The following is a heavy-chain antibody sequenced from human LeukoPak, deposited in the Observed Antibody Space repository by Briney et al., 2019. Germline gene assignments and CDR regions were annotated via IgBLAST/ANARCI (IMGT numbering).Heavy chain of an antibody. CDR3: ARDDAGTTPY. CDR1: GYTFTSYD. J-gene: IGHJ4*02. CDR2: TNPNSGNT. D-gene: IGHD1-7*01. V-gene: IGHV1-8*01. Sequence: ASVKVSCKASGYTFTSYDINWVRQATGQGLEWMGWTNPNSGNTGYAQKFQGRVTMTRNTSISTAYMGLSSLRSEDTAVYYCARDDAGTTPYWGQGTLVTVSS.